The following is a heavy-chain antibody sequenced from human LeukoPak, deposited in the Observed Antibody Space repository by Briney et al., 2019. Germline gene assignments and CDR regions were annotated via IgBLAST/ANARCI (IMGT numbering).Heavy chain of an antibody. J-gene: IGHJ4*02. CDR2: ISYSVTT. Sequence: PSETLSLTCTVSGGSISSYYWAWVRQPPGKGLEWIASISYSVTTYYNPSLKSRVTISVDTSKNQFSLNLSSVTAADTALYYCARHLRGATIYFDYWGQGTLVTVSS. D-gene: IGHD1-26*01. CDR1: GGSISSYY. V-gene: IGHV4-39*01. CDR3: ARHLRGATIYFDY.